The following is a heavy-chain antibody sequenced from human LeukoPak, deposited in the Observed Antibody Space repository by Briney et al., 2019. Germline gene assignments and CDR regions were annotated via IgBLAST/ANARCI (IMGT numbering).Heavy chain of an antibody. D-gene: IGHD3-10*01. V-gene: IGHV4-39*07. CDR1: GGSISSSSYY. J-gene: IGHJ4*02. Sequence: KTSETLSLTCTVSGGSISSSSYYWGWIRQPPGKGLEWIGSIYYSGSTYYNLSLKSRVTISVDTSKNQFSLKLSSVTAADTAVYYCARATLVDITMVRGIEGYFDYWGQGTLVTVSS. CDR3: ARATLVDITMVRGIEGYFDY. CDR2: IYYSGST.